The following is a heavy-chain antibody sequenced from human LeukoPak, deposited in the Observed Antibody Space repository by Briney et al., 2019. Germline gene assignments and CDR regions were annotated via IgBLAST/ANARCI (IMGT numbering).Heavy chain of an antibody. CDR3: ASGPEVYTTGWYYFDY. D-gene: IGHD6-19*01. Sequence: VASVKVSCTASGYTFTGYYMHWVRQAPGQGLEWMGWINPNSGGTNYAQKFQGRVTMTRDTSISTAYMDLSWLRSDDTAVYYCASGPEVYTTGWYYFDYWGQGTLVTVSS. CDR1: GYTFTGYY. CDR2: INPNSGGT. V-gene: IGHV1-2*02. J-gene: IGHJ4*02.